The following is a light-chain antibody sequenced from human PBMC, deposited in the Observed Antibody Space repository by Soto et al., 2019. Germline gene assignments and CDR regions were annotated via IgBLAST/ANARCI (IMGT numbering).Light chain of an antibody. CDR1: QCISND. J-gene: IGKJ1*01. V-gene: IGKV1-27*01. Sequence: DIQMTQSPSSLSASVGDRVTITCLASQCISNDLAWYQQKPGKVPKLLIYAASTLQSVVPSRLSGSGSGTDFTLTISSLQPEDVATYYCQKYNRAPRTLGQGTKVEIK. CDR3: QKYNRAPRT. CDR2: AAS.